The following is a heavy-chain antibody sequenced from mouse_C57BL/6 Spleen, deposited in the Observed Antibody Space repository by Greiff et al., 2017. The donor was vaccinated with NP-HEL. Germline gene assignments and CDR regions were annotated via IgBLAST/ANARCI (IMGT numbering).Heavy chain of an antibody. Sequence: DVHLVESGGGLVQPGGSLKLSCAASGFTFSDYGMAWVRQAPRKGPEWVAFISNLAYSIYYADTVTGRFTISRENAKHTLYLEMSSLRSEDTAMYYCARRHDYDGNYYAMDYWGQGTSVTVSS. CDR1: GFTFSDYG. CDR3: ARRHDYDGNYYAMDY. D-gene: IGHD2-4*01. V-gene: IGHV5-15*04. CDR2: ISNLAYSI. J-gene: IGHJ4*01.